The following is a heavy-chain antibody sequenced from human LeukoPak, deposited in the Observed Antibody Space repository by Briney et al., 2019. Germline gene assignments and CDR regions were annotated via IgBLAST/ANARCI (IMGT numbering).Heavy chain of an antibody. Sequence: SSETLSLTCTVSGGSISSGSYYWSWIRQPAGKGLEWIGRIYTSGSTNYNPSLKSRVTISVDTSKNQFSLKLSSATAADTAVYYCARYGPPRLRGVRGAFDIWGQGTMVTVSS. CDR2: IYTSGST. D-gene: IGHD4-17*01. V-gene: IGHV4-61*02. CDR1: GGSISSGSYY. J-gene: IGHJ3*02. CDR3: ARYGPPRLRGVRGAFDI.